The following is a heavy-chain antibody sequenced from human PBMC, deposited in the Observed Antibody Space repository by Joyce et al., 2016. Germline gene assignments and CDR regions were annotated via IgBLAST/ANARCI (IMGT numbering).Heavy chain of an antibody. V-gene: IGHV3-30-3*01. D-gene: IGHD2-2*01. Sequence: QVQLVESGGGVAQPGRSLRLSCAASGFTFNRYARQWVRQTPGTGLEGGAVISPDGSKKFYSYSVKDRFIISRDNSNKMVFVQMNSLRVEDTGVYYCARSPSNSWHTFDSWGQGTLVSVSS. J-gene: IGHJ4*02. CDR1: GFTFNRYA. CDR3: ARSPSNSWHTFDS. CDR2: ISPDGSKK.